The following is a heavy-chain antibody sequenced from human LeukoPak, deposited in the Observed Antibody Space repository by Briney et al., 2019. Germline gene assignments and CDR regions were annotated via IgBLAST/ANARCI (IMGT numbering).Heavy chain of an antibody. J-gene: IGHJ3*02. D-gene: IGHD3-10*01. CDR2: ISAYNGNT. CDR3: ARTTQTHYYGSGSSFDI. CDR1: GYTFTSYG. Sequence: GASVKVSCKASGYTFTSYGISWVRQAPGQGLEWMGWISAYNGNTNYAQKLQGRVTMTTDTSTSTAYMELRSLRSDDTAVYYCARTTQTHYYGSGSSFDIWGQGTMVTVSS. V-gene: IGHV1-18*01.